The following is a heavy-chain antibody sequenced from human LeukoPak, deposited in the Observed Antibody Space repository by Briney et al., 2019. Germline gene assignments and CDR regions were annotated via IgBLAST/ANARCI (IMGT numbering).Heavy chain of an antibody. D-gene: IGHD2-15*01. Sequence: PSETLSFNGTGAGFSSSSYYWRWIPQPAGKGLEWVVRIYTGGGTNDHPSLERRVTISVDTSNNPFFLQRSSVTAADAAVYYWARSSLVAAYYYYGMDVWGQGTTVTVSS. CDR2: IYTGGGT. CDR3: ARSSLVAAYYYYGMDV. V-gene: IGHV4-4*07. J-gene: IGHJ6*02. CDR1: GFSSSSYY.